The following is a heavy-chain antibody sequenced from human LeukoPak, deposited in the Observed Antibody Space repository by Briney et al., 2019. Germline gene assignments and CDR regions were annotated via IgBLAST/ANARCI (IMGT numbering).Heavy chain of an antibody. Sequence: ASVKVSCKASGYTFTSYYMHWVRQAPGQGLEGMGIINPSGGSTSYAQKFQGRVTMTRDTSTSTVYMELSSLRSEDTAVYYCARVLQEYAEIRYYYYYMDVGGKGTTVTVSS. V-gene: IGHV1-46*01. CDR3: ARVLQEYAEIRYYYYYMDV. J-gene: IGHJ6*03. CDR2: INPSGGST. CDR1: GYTFTSYY. D-gene: IGHD2-8*01.